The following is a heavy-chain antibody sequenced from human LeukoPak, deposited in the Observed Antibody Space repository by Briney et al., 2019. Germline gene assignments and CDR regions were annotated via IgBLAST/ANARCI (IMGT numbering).Heavy chain of an antibody. D-gene: IGHD2-2*01. V-gene: IGHV1-18*01. CDR2: ISAYNGNT. Sequence: ASVKVSCKASGYTFTSYGISWVRQAPGQGLEWMGWISAYNGNTNYAQKLQGRVTMTTDTSTSTAYMELRSLRSDDTAAYYCARGGYCSSTSCYFLGVDYWGQGTLVTVSS. J-gene: IGHJ4*02. CDR1: GYTFTSYG. CDR3: ARGGYCSSTSCYFLGVDY.